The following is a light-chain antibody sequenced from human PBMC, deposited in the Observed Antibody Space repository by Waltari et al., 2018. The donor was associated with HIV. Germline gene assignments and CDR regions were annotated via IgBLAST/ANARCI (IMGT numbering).Light chain of an antibody. Sequence: QSALTQPPSASGSPGQSVPLSCTGTRNDVGGYNYVSWYQQHPGQAPKLMIYWVSKRPSGVPDRFSGSKSGNTAALTVSWVQAEDEAAYYCGSYAGSNSFGVFGGGTKLTVL. CDR3: GSYAGSNSFGV. J-gene: IGLJ2*01. CDR2: WVS. V-gene: IGLV2-8*01. CDR1: RNDVGGYNY.